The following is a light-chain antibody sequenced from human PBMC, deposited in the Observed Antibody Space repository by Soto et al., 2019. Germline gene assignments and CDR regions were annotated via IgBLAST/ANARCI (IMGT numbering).Light chain of an antibody. CDR1: SSDVGGYNY. CDR2: DVS. Sequence: QSALTQPASVSGSPGQSITISCTGTSSDVGGYNYVSWYQQHPGKAPKLMIYDVSNRPSGVSNRVSGSKSGNTASLTISGLQAEDEADYYCSSYTSSSTLSVVFGGGTKVTVL. CDR3: SSYTSSSTLSVV. V-gene: IGLV2-14*01. J-gene: IGLJ2*01.